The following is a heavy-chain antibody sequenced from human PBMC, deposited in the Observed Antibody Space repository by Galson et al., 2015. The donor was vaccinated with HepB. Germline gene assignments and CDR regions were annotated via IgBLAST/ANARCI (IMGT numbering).Heavy chain of an antibody. Sequence: SVKVSCKASGYTFTSYGISWVRQAPGQGLEWMGWISAYNGNTNYAQKLQGRVTMTTDTSTSTAYMELRSLRSDDTAVYYCARALGYSSGWYNRLDDYWGQGTLVTVSS. J-gene: IGHJ4*02. D-gene: IGHD6-19*01. CDR2: ISAYNGNT. V-gene: IGHV1-18*01. CDR1: GYTFTSYG. CDR3: ARALGYSSGWYNRLDDY.